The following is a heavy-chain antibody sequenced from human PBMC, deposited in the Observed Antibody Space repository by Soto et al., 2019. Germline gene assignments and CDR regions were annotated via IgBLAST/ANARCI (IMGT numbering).Heavy chain of an antibody. CDR1: GFTFTSYA. V-gene: IGHV3-23*01. Sequence: GSLRLSCAASGFTFTSYAMGWVRQAPGKGLEWVSVISSGGSTYYADSVRGRFTISRDNSKDTLSLQMDSLRAEDTAVYYCAKRRGAGGHFDYWGQGALVTVSS. CDR3: AKRRGAGGHFDY. J-gene: IGHJ4*02. CDR2: ISSGGST. D-gene: IGHD2-15*01.